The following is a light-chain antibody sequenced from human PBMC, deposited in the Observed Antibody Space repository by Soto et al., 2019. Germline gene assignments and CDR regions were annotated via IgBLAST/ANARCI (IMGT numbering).Light chain of an antibody. V-gene: IGLV2-14*03. CDR1: SSDVGNNNY. J-gene: IGLJ1*01. CDR3: SSYTSISTYV. CDR2: DVT. Sequence: QSVLTQPASVSGSPGQSITISCTGTSSDVGNNNYVSWYQHNPGRAPKVMICDVTNRPSGVSNRFSGSKSGNTASLTISGLQAEDEADYYCSSYTSISTYVFGTGTKVTVL.